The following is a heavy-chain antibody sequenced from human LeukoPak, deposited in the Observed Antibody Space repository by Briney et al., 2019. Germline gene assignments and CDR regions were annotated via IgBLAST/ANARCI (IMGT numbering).Heavy chain of an antibody. D-gene: IGHD5-24*01. CDR1: GYTFSSYY. J-gene: IGHJ4*02. V-gene: IGHV1-46*01. Sequence: ASVKVSCKASGYTFSSYYMHWVRQAPGQGLEWMGIINPTGGGTNYAQKFQGRVTMTRDTSTSTVYMELSSLRSEDTAVYYCARVPGDGYNFSFDYWGQGTLVTVSS. CDR2: INPTGGGT. CDR3: ARVPGDGYNFSFDY.